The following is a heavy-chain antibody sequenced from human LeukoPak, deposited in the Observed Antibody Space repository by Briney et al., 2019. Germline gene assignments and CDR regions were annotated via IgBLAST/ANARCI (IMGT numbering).Heavy chain of an antibody. D-gene: IGHD3-3*01. CDR3: ARDQGHGVIFPWAVDY. Sequence: PGGSLRLSCAASGFRFSDFYMNWIRQAPGKGLEWISYISTTGSPKYYADSVRGRFTASRDNAKSSMYLQMDSLRAEDTAVYYCARDQGHGVIFPWAVDYWGQGILVTVSS. V-gene: IGHV3-11*04. CDR1: GFRFSDFY. CDR2: ISTTGSPK. J-gene: IGHJ4*02.